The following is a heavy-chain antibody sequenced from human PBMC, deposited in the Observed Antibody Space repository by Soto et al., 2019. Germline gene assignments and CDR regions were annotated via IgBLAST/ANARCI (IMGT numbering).Heavy chain of an antibody. CDR1: GFSFRDYF. CDR3: ARDDYTYGVY. D-gene: IGHD2-2*02. Sequence: GGSLRLSCAASGFSFRDYFMSWMRQAPGKGLEWVAYIGPYGNSKYYADSVKGRFTISRDDATNSPYLHMNSLRAEDTAVYYCARDDYTYGVYWGQGT. J-gene: IGHJ4*02. CDR2: IGPYGNSK. V-gene: IGHV3-11*01.